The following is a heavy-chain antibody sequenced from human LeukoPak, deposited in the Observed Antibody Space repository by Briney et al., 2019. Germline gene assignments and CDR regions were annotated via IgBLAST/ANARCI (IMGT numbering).Heavy chain of an antibody. CDR1: GGSISSGDYY. V-gene: IGHV4-30-4*01. CDR2: TFYSGST. CDR3: ARLRLQVTFDI. D-gene: IGHD6-25*01. Sequence: SETLSLTCTVSGGSISSGDYYWSWIRQHPEKGLEWIGYTFYSGSTYYNPSLKSRVTISVDTSKNQFSLKLSSVTAADTAVYYCARLRLQVTFDIWGQGTMVTVSS. J-gene: IGHJ3*02.